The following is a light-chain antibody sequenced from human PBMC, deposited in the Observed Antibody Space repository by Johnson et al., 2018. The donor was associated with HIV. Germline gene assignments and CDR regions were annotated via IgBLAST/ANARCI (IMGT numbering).Light chain of an antibody. CDR2: DNN. CDR1: SSNIGNNY. CDR3: ETWGSSLSGV. Sequence: QSVLTQPPSVSAAPGQKVTISCSGSSSNIGNNYVSWYQQLPGTAPKLLIYDNNKRPSGIPDRFSGSKSGTSATLGITGLQTGDEADYYCETWGSSLSGVFGPG. V-gene: IGLV1-51*01. J-gene: IGLJ1*01.